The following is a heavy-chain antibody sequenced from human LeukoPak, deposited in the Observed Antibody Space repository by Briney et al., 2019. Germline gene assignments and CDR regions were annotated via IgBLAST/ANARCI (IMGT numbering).Heavy chain of an antibody. V-gene: IGHV4-39*01. Sequence: SETLSLTCTVSGGSISSSSYYWGWIRQPPGKGLEWIGSIYYSGSTYYNPSLKSRVTISVDTSKNQFSLKLSSVTAADTAVYYCARTEFGEFHASIDYYGMDVWGQGTTVTVSS. CDR2: IYYSGST. CDR1: GGSISSSSYY. D-gene: IGHD3-10*01. J-gene: IGHJ6*02. CDR3: ARTEFGEFHASIDYYGMDV.